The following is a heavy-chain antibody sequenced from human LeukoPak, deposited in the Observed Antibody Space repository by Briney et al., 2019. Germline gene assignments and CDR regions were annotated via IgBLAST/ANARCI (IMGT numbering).Heavy chain of an antibody. D-gene: IGHD3-3*01. CDR3: ARAVPPTYYDFRSGYFGGDDAFDI. Sequence: ASVKVSCKASGGTFSSYAISWVRQAPGQGLEWMGRIIPILGIANYAQKFQGRVTITADKSTSTAYMELNSLRSEDTAVYYCARAVPPTYYDFRSGYFGGDDAFDIWGQGTMVTVSS. V-gene: IGHV1-69*04. CDR2: IIPILGIA. J-gene: IGHJ3*02. CDR1: GGTFSSYA.